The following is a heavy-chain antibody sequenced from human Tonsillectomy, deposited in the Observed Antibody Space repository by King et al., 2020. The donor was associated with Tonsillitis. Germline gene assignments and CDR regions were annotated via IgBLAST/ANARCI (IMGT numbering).Heavy chain of an antibody. Sequence: QLQESGPGLVKPSETLSLTCTLSGGSIRSSSYYWGWIRQTPGKGLEWIGSIYYSGSTYYNPSLKSRVTISVDTSKNQFSLKLSSVTAADTAVYYCAAPVVPSAYYGTEYFQHWGQGTLVTVSS. CDR1: GGSIRSSSYY. D-gene: IGHD3-22*01. V-gene: IGHV4-39*07. CDR3: AAPVVPSAYYGTEYFQH. J-gene: IGHJ1*01. CDR2: IYYSGST.